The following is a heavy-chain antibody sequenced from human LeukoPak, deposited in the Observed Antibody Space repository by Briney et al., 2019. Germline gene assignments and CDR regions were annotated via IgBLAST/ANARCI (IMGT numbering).Heavy chain of an antibody. Sequence: GGSLRLSCAASGFTFSSYAMSWVRQAPGKGLEWVSVIYSGGSTYYADSVKGRFTISRDNSKNTLYLQMNSLRAEDTAVYYCAREWGRGYSYGYLDYWGQGTLVTVSS. J-gene: IGHJ4*02. CDR1: GFTFSSYA. CDR3: AREWGRGYSYGYLDY. CDR2: IYSGGST. D-gene: IGHD5-18*01. V-gene: IGHV3-53*01.